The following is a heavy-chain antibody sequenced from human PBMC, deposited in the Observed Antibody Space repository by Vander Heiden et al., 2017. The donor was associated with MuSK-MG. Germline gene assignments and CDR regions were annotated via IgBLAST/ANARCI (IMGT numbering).Heavy chain of an antibody. CDR2: IYNSGST. CDR1: GYSISSGYY. J-gene: IGHJ4*02. CDR3: ARTGYSSSFDYFDY. Sequence: QVQLQESGPGLVKPSETLSLTCAVSGYSISSGYYWGWIRQPPGKGLEWMGSIYNSGSTYYNPSLKSRVTISVDTSKNQFSRKLSSVTAADTAVYYCARTGYSSSFDYFDYWGQGTLVTVSP. D-gene: IGHD6-13*01. V-gene: IGHV4-38-2*01.